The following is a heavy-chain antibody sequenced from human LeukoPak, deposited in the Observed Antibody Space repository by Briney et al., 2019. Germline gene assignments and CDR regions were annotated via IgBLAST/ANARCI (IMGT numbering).Heavy chain of an antibody. D-gene: IGHD5-18*01. CDR3: ARGVGTAMVQLNWFDP. J-gene: IGHJ5*02. Sequence: SETLSLTCTVSGDSISSSSSGYYWGWIRQPPGEGLEWIGSIYYSGSTYYNPSLKSRVTISVDTSKNQFSLKLSSVTAADTAVYYCARGVGTAMVQLNWFDPWGQGTLVTVSS. CDR2: IYYSGST. CDR1: GDSISSSSSGYY. V-gene: IGHV4-39*01.